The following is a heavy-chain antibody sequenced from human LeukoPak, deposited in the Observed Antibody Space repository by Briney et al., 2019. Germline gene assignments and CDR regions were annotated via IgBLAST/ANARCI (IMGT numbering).Heavy chain of an antibody. CDR2: IYYSGNT. D-gene: IGHD3-22*01. J-gene: IGHJ4*02. CDR1: GGSISSYY. Sequence: PSETLSLTCTVSGGSISSYYWSWIRQPPGKGLEWIGYIYYSGNTNYNPSLKSRVTISVDTSKNQFSLKLSSVTAADTAVYYCARYYYDSSGYYAYFDYWGQGTLVTVSS. CDR3: ARYYYDSSGYYAYFDY. V-gene: IGHV4-59*01.